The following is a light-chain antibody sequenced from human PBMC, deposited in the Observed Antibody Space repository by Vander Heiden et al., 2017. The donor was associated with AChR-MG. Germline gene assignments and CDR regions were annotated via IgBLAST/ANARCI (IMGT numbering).Light chain of an antibody. CDR1: RSVNTD. J-gene: IGKJ2*01. CDR3: QQYKEWPMYT. CDR2: ASS. Sequence: EIFLTQSPATLLASPGERVTLSCRASRSVNTDLAWYQQKRGQSPRLLIFASSTRATGSPARFSGSGSGTEFTLTISSLQSEDVAVYFCQQYKEWPMYTFGQGTKVEI. V-gene: IGKV3-15*01.